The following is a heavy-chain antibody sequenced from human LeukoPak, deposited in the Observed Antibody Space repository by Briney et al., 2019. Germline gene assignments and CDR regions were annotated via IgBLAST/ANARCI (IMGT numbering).Heavy chain of an antibody. CDR2: ISAYNGNT. V-gene: IGHV1-18*01. CDR3: ARRWDYYSSGRPFDQ. CDR1: GYTFTSYG. J-gene: IGHJ4*02. Sequence: ASVKVSCKASGYTFTSYGISWVRQAPGQGLEWMGWISAYNGNTNYAQKLQGRVTMTTDTSTSTAYMELRSLRSDDTAVYYCARRWDYYSSGRPFDQWGQGTLVTVSS. D-gene: IGHD3-10*01.